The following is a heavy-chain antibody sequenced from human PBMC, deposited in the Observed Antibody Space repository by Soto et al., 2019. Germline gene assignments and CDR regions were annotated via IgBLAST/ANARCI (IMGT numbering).Heavy chain of an antibody. CDR1: GFTFSSYA. CDR3: ATSIAAAGTSD. J-gene: IGHJ4*02. Sequence: EVQLLESGGGLVQPGGSLRLSCAASGFTFSSYAMSWVRQAPGKGLEWVSAIGGSGGSTYYADSVKGRFTISRDNSKNTRYLQMNSLRAEDTAVYYCATSIAAAGTSDWGQGTLVSVSS. CDR2: IGGSGGST. V-gene: IGHV3-23*01. D-gene: IGHD6-13*01.